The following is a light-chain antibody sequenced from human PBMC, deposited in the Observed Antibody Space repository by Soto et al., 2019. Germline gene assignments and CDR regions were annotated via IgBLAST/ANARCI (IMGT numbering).Light chain of an antibody. CDR3: QQYVSLPIT. CDR2: GAS. CDR1: QSVSSSY. V-gene: IGKV3-20*01. Sequence: ILSTRSPGTLSLSPAGISTISCRSSQSVSSSYLAWYQQKPGQAPRLLIYGASSRATGIPDRFSGSGSGTDFTLTISRVEPEDFAVYYCQQYVSLPITFGQGTRLEIK. J-gene: IGKJ5*01.